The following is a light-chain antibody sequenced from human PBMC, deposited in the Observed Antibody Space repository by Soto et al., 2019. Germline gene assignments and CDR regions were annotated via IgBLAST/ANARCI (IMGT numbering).Light chain of an antibody. V-gene: IGKV1-5*03. Sequence: DIQMTQSPSTLSASVGDRVTITCRASQSISSWLAWYQQKPGKAPKVLIYKASSLESGVPSRFSGSGSMTEFTLTISSLQPDDFATYHCQQYNTYPWTFGQGTQVEIK. J-gene: IGKJ1*01. CDR3: QQYNTYPWT. CDR2: KAS. CDR1: QSISSW.